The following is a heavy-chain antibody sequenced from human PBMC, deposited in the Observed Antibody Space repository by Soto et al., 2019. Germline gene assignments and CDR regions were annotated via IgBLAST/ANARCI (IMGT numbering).Heavy chain of an antibody. D-gene: IGHD6-19*01. CDR3: AFRKKWLYYFDY. V-gene: IGHV4-4*02. CDR2: IYHSGST. J-gene: IGHJ4*02. Sequence: SETLSLTCAVSGDSISSSNWWSWVRQPPGKGLEWIGEIYHSGSTNYNPSLKSRVTISVDKSKNQFSLNLSSVTAADTAVYYCAFRKKWLYYFDYWGQGTLVTVSS. CDR1: GDSISSSNW.